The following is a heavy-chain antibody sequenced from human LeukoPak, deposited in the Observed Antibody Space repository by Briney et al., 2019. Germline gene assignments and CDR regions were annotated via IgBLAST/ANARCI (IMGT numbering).Heavy chain of an antibody. CDR3: AKEPHMLTGYYTDYFDY. CDR1: GFTFTSSA. V-gene: IGHV3-23*01. Sequence: GGSLRLSCAASGFTFTSSAMSWVRQAPGKGLEWVSAISGSGHSTDYADSVKGRFTVSRDNSKNTLCLQMNSLRAEDTAVYFCAKEPHMLTGYYTDYFDYGGQGTLVTVSS. CDR2: ISGSGHST. J-gene: IGHJ4*02. D-gene: IGHD3-9*01.